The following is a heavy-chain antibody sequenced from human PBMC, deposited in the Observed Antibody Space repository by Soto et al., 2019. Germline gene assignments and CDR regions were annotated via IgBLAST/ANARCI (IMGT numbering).Heavy chain of an antibody. CDR3: TRSNARQWLVVYAFDI. Sequence: PGGSLRLSCTASGFTFGDYAMSWFRQAPGKGLEWVGFIRSKAYGGTTEYAASVKGRFTISRDDSKSIAYLQMNSLKTEDTAVYYCTRSNARQWLVVYAFDIWGQGTMVTVSS. J-gene: IGHJ3*02. CDR2: IRSKAYGGTT. D-gene: IGHD6-19*01. V-gene: IGHV3-49*03. CDR1: GFTFGDYA.